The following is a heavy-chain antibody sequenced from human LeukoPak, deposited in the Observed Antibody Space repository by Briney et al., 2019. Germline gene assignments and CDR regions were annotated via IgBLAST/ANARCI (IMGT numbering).Heavy chain of an antibody. V-gene: IGHV3-21*01. J-gene: IGHJ4*02. Sequence: GGSLRLSCAASGFTFSSYSMNWVRQAPGKGLEWVSSISSSSSYIYYADSVKGRFTISRDNAKNSLYLQINSLRAEDTAVYYCARRRPDYYDSSGYYREDYWGQGTLVTVSS. CDR3: ARRRPDYYDSSGYYREDY. CDR2: ISSSSSYI. CDR1: GFTFSSYS. D-gene: IGHD3-22*01.